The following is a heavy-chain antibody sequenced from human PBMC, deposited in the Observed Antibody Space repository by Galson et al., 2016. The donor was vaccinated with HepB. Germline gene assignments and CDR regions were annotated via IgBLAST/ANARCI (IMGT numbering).Heavy chain of an antibody. J-gene: IGHJ4*02. Sequence: SLRLSCAASGFTFSGYWMHWVRQAPGKGLVWVSRIRGDGSITSYADSVKGRFTISRDSAKNTLYLQMNSLRAEDTAVYYCTKSDYGDYWGQGTLVTVSS. CDR2: IRGDGSIT. V-gene: IGHV3-74*01. CDR1: GFTFSGYW. CDR3: TKSDYGDY.